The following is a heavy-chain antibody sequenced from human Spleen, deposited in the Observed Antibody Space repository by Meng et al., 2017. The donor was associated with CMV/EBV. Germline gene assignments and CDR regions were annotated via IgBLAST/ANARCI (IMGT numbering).Heavy chain of an antibody. V-gene: IGHV3-7*01. CDR2: IKQDGSEK. Sequence: GESLKISCAASGFTFSSFWMTWVRQAPGKGLEWVANIKQDGSEKYYVDSVKGRFTISRDDAKNSLYLQMNSLRAEDTAVYYCASGQGGGFWGQGTLVPSPQ. CDR3: ASGQGGGF. J-gene: IGHJ4*02. D-gene: IGHD2-15*01. CDR1: GFTFSSFW.